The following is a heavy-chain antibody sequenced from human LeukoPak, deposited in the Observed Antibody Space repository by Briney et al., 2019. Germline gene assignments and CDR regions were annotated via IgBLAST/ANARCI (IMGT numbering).Heavy chain of an antibody. CDR2: VSTFNGHT. CDR1: GYSFTSHG. CDR3: ARVDVGLVDRRWCHHMDV. Sequence: ASVKVSCETSGYSFTSHGISWVRQAPGQGLEWVGWVSTFNGHTSYGEMFQGRVTMTRDTSTSTVYMELRDLRYDDTALYFCARVDVGLVDRRWCHHMDVWGRGTTITVSS. J-gene: IGHJ6*03. V-gene: IGHV1-18*01. D-gene: IGHD1-26*01.